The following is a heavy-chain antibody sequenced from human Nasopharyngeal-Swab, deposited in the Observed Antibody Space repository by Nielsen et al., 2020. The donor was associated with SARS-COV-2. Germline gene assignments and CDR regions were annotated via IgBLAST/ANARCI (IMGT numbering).Heavy chain of an antibody. CDR3: ARWGTTVTTWGFDY. V-gene: IGHV4-39*01. J-gene: IGHJ4*02. Sequence: SETLSLTCTVSGGSISSSSYYWGWIRQPPGKGLEWIGSIYYSGSTYYNPSLKSRVTISVDMSKNQFSLKLSSVTAADTAVYYCARWGTTVTTWGFDYWGQGTLVTVSS. CDR1: GGSISSSSYY. D-gene: IGHD4-17*01. CDR2: IYYSGST.